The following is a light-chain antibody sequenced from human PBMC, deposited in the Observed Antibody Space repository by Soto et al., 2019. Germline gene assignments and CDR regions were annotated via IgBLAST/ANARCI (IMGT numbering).Light chain of an antibody. CDR1: QIINNF. CDR3: QHYNSYSEA. Sequence: DIQMTQSPSSLSASVGDRVTITCRASQIINNFLIWYQHKPGKAPKLLIYAASSLQSGVPSRFSGSGSGTEFTLTISSLQPDDFATYYCQHYNSYSEAFGQGTKVELK. J-gene: IGKJ1*01. V-gene: IGKV1-5*01. CDR2: AAS.